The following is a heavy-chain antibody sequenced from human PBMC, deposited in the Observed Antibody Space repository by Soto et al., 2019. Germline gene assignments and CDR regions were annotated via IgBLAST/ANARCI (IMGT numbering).Heavy chain of an antibody. CDR2: ISAYNGNT. D-gene: IGHD3-22*01. CDR3: ARAFYYYDSSGYYPNAFDI. V-gene: IGHV1-18*01. Sequence: KHPKASVKVSCKASGYTFTSYGISWVRQAPGQGLEWMGWISAYNGNTNYAQKLQGRVTMTTDTSTSTAYMELRSLRSDDTAVYYCARAFYYYDSSGYYPNAFDIWGQGTMVTVSS. J-gene: IGHJ3*02. CDR1: GYTFTSYG.